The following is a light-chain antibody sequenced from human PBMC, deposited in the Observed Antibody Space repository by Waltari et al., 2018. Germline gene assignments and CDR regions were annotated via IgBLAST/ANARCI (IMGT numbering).Light chain of an antibody. CDR3: QQYNNWPPYT. J-gene: IGKJ2*01. CDR2: GAS. V-gene: IGKV3-15*01. CDR1: QSVSSN. Sequence: EIVMTQSPATLSVSPGERATLSCMASQSVSSNLAWYQQKPGQAPRLLIYGASTRATGIPARFRGSGSGTEFTLTISSLQSEDFAVYYCQQYNNWPPYTFGQGTKLEIK.